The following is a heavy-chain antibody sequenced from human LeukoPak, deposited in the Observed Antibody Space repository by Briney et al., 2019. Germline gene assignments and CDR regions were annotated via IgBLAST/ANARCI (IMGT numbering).Heavy chain of an antibody. V-gene: IGHV4-34*01. D-gene: IGHD2-15*01. CDR1: GGSFSGYY. J-gene: IGHJ5*02. CDR2: INHSGST. CDR3: ARARAGIVDP. Sequence: SETLSLTCAVYGGSFSGYYWTWIRQPPGKGLEWIGEINHSGSTNYNPSLKSRVTISVDTSKNQFSLKLSSVTAADTAVYYCARARAGIVDPWGQGTLVTVSS.